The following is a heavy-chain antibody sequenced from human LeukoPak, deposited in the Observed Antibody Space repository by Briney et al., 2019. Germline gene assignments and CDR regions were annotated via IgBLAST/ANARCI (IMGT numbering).Heavy chain of an antibody. V-gene: IGHV4-59*01. D-gene: IGHD3-3*01. CDR1: GGSISSYY. CDR2: IYYSGST. Sequence: SETLSLTCTVSGGSISSYYWSWIRQPPGKGLEWIGYIYYSGSTNYNPSLKSRVTISVDTSKNQFSLKLSSVTAADTAVYYCARSPSVEYYDFWSGSPYYFDYWGQGTLVTVSS. J-gene: IGHJ4*02. CDR3: ARSPSVEYYDFWSGSPYYFDY.